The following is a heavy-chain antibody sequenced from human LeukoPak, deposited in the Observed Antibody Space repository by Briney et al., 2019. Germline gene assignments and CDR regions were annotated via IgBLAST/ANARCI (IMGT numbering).Heavy chain of an antibody. V-gene: IGHV3-9*01. CDR3: ARDLPYDRLYSSSWYQFQH. CDR2: ISWNSGSI. J-gene: IGHJ1*01. D-gene: IGHD6-13*01. CDR1: GFTFSSYA. Sequence: GGSLRLSCAASGFTFSSYAMSWVRQAPGKGLEWVSGISWNSGSIGYADSVKGRFTISRDNAKNSLYLQMNSLRAEDTALYYCARDLPYDRLYSSSWYQFQHWGQGTLVTVSS.